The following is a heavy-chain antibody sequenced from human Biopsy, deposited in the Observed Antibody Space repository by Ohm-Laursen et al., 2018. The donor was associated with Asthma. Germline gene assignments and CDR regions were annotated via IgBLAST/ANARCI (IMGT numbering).Heavy chain of an antibody. J-gene: IGHJ4*02. V-gene: IGHV1-69*04. D-gene: IGHD3-22*01. CDR1: GGSFSNFA. Sequence: SVKVSCNASGGSFSNFAFSWVRQAPGHGLEWMGTILTKFDITSYAEKFQGRVTITADKSTSTTHMELSRLGSEDTAVYYCARSYDTDSYPVLVLDYWGQGTLVTVSS. CDR2: ILTKFDIT. CDR3: ARSYDTDSYPVLVLDY.